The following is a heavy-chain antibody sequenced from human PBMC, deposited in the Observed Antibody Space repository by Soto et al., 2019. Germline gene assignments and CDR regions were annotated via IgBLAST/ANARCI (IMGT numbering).Heavy chain of an antibody. CDR3: ARGAYCGGDCSDAFDI. D-gene: IGHD2-21*02. Sequence: SETLSLTCTVSGGSISSGDYYWSWIRQPPGKGLEWIGYIYYSGSTYYNPSLKSRVTISVDTSKNQFSLKLSSVTAADTAVYYCARGAYCGGDCSDAFDIWGQGTMVTVSS. CDR1: GGSISSGDYY. V-gene: IGHV4-30-4*01. CDR2: IYYSGST. J-gene: IGHJ3*02.